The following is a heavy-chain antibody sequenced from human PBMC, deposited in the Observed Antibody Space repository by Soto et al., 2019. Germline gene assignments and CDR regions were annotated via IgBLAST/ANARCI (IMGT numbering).Heavy chain of an antibody. CDR1: GFTFSSYA. J-gene: IGHJ3*02. CDR2: ISYDGSNK. Sequence: VQLVESGGGVVQPGRSLRLSCAASGFTFSSYAMHWVRQAPGKGLEWVAVISYDGSNKYYADSVKGRFTISRDNSKNTLYLQMNSLRAEDTAVYYCARGYGDPPDDAFDIWGQGTMVTVSS. CDR3: ARGYGDPPDDAFDI. V-gene: IGHV3-30-3*01. D-gene: IGHD4-17*01.